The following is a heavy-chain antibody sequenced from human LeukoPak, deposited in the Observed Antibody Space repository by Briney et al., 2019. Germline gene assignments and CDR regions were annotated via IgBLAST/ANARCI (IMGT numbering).Heavy chain of an antibody. CDR3: ARVLPKNYDMDV. CDR2: VSSGSSTI. CDR1: GFTFSSYS. J-gene: IGHJ6*02. V-gene: IGHV3-48*04. Sequence: GGSLRLSCAAAGFTFSSYSMNWVRQAPGKGLEWVSYVSSGSSTIYYTDSVKGRFTISRDNAKNSLYLQMNSLRAEDTAVCYCARVLPKNYDMDVWGQGTTVTVSS.